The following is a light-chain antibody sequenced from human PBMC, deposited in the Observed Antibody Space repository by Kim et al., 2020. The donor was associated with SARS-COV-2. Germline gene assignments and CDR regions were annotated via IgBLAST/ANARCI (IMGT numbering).Light chain of an antibody. CDR1: SLRSYH. J-gene: IGLJ3*02. CDR2: GRN. Sequence: ALGETVRITCQGDSLRSYHVSWYQQKPGQAPLLVIYGRNNRPSGIPDRFSGSSSGNTASLTITGAQSEDEADYYCNSRDSSVNPLVFGGGTKLTVL. CDR3: NSRDSSVNPLV. V-gene: IGLV3-19*01.